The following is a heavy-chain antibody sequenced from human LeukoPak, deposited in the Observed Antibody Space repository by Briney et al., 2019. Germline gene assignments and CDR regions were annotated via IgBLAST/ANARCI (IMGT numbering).Heavy chain of an antibody. V-gene: IGHV1-8*01. CDR1: GYTFTSYD. J-gene: IGHJ6*02. CDR2: MNPNSGNT. D-gene: IGHD3-10*01. CDR3: AVYGSGSQYYYYGMDV. Sequence: ASVKVSCKASGYTFTSYDINWVRQATGQGLEWMGWMNPNSGNTGYAQKFQGRVTMTRNTSISTAYMELSSLRSEDTAVYYCAVYGSGSQYYYYGMDVWGQGTTVTVSS.